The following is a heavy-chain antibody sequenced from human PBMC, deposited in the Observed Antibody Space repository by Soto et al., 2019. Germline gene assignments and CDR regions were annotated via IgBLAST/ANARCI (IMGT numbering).Heavy chain of an antibody. CDR1: GGSFSAYY. D-gene: IGHD4-17*01. V-gene: IGHV4-34*01. CDR2: VNHSGST. Sequence: SETLSLTCAVYGGSFSAYYWSWIRQPPGRGLEWIGEVNHSGSTNYNPSLKSRVTISIDTSKNQFSLKLSSVTAADTAVYYCARVRMTTATFYYYYAMDVWGQGTTVTVSS. CDR3: ARVRMTTATFYYYYAMDV. J-gene: IGHJ6*02.